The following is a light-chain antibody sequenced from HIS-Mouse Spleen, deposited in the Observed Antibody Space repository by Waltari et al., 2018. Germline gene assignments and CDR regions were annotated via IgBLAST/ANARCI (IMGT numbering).Light chain of an antibody. CDR3: QSYDSSNSWV. CDR2: EDN. J-gene: IGLJ3*02. CDR1: SGSIASNY. Sequence: NFMLTQPHSVSESPGKTVTISCTGSSGSIASNYVQWYQQRPGSAPTTVIYEDNQRPPVVPDRLSGAIDSSSNSASLTISGLKTEDEADYYCQSYDSSNSWVFGGGTKLTVL. V-gene: IGLV6-57*02.